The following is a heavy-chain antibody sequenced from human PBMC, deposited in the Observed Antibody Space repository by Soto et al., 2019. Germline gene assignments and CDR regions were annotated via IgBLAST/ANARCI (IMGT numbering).Heavy chain of an antibody. CDR1: GNTFTSYD. D-gene: IGHD3-10*01. CDR2: INPNSGNI. V-gene: IGHV1-8*01. Sequence: ASVKVSCKASGNTFTSYDINWVRQATGHGLEWMGWINPNSGNIGYAQKFQGRVTMTRDTAIRTAYMEVSRLRSDATAVYYCARGRASGSYYLLDYWGQGTLVTV. CDR3: ARGRASGSYYLLDY. J-gene: IGHJ4*02.